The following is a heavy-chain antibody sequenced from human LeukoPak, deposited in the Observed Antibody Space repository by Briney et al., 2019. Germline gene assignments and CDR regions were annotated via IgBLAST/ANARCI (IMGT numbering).Heavy chain of an antibody. J-gene: IGHJ4*02. D-gene: IGHD1-14*01. Sequence: GGSLRLSCAVSGLTFSSYSMNWVRQAPGKGLEWLSYISSSGSTMYYADSVKGRFTISRDNSKNTLYLQMNSLRSEDTAVYYCARDGTVSSFDYWGQGTLVTVSS. V-gene: IGHV3-48*01. CDR2: ISSSGSTM. CDR3: ARDGTVSSFDY. CDR1: GLTFSSYS.